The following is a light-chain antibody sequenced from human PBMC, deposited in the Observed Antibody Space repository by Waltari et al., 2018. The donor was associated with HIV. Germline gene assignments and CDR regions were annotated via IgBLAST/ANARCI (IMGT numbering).Light chain of an antibody. Sequence: SYELTQPPSVSVSPGQTASITCSGDTLGNKYGWWYPHKPGQSPVLVIYLDGKRPSGIPGRFSGSNSGNTASLTISGTQAMDEADYYCQAWDTSTAIFGGGTKLTVL. J-gene: IGLJ2*01. CDR1: TLGNKY. V-gene: IGLV3-1*01. CDR2: LDG. CDR3: QAWDTSTAI.